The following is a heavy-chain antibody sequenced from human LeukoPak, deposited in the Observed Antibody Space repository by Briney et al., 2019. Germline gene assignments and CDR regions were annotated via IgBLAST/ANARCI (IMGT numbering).Heavy chain of an antibody. J-gene: IGHJ6*02. CDR3: ARDRSIVVVPAAIPGYYYYGMDV. CDR2: IIPIFGTA. V-gene: IGHV1-69*13. CDR1: GGTFSSYA. Sequence: SVKVSCKASGGTFSSYAISWVRQAPGQGLEWMGGIIPIFGTANYAQKFQGRVTITADESTSIAYMELSSLRSEDTAVYYCARDRSIVVVPAAIPGYYYYGMDVWGQGTTVTVSS. D-gene: IGHD2-2*01.